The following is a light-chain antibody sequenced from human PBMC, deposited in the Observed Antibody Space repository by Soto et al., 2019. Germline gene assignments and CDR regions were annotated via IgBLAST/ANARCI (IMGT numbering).Light chain of an antibody. CDR2: DTD. CDR1: TGAVTSGHY. J-gene: IGLJ2*01. V-gene: IGLV7-46*01. Sequence: QAVVTQEPSLTVSPGGTVTLTCGFSTGAVTSGHYPYWFQQKPGQAPTTLIYDTDNKHSWTPARFSGSLLVGKAALTLSGAQPEDEADYYCLVSYSGARVFGGGTKLTVL. CDR3: LVSYSGARV.